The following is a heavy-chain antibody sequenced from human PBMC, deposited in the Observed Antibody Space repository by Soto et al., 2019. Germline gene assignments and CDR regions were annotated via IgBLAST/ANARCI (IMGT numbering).Heavy chain of an antibody. Sequence: QITLKESGPTLVRPTQTLTLTCAFSGFSLSTSGVGVGWIRQPPGKALEWLAVIYWDDSKHYSPSLRSRLTITEYTSKNQVVLTMTNMGPMDTGTYCCAHKGPEDWPLDYWGQGTLVTVSS. CDR3: AHKGPEDWPLDY. D-gene: IGHD3-9*01. CDR1: GFSLSTSGVG. J-gene: IGHJ4*02. CDR2: IYWDDSK. V-gene: IGHV2-5*02.